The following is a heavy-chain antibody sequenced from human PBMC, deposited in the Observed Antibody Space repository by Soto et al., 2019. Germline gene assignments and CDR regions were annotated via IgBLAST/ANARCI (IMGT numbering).Heavy chain of an antibody. D-gene: IGHD3-16*01. J-gene: IGHJ5*02. Sequence: SETLSLTCAFSVASIMSYHWSWIRQPAGKGLEWIGRMQHTGNTNYNPSLKSRVTMSVDTSKNQISLKMTSVTAADTAVYFCAKDVSSRRWFDPWGQGILVTVSS. CDR3: AKDVSSRRWFDP. CDR1: VASIMSYH. CDR2: MQHTGNT. V-gene: IGHV4-4*07.